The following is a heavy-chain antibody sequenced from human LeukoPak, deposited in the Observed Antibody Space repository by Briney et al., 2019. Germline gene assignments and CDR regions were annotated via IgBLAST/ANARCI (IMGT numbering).Heavy chain of an antibody. J-gene: IGHJ3*02. D-gene: IGHD3-22*01. CDR1: GGTFSSYG. Sequence: ASVKVSCKASGGTFSSYGISWVRQAPGQGLEWMGWISGYNGNTKYAQNLQGRVTMTTDTSTTTAYMELRSLRSDDTAVYYCARGRYYDSGGYDEAFDIWGQGTAVTVSS. CDR2: ISGYNGNT. V-gene: IGHV1-18*01. CDR3: ARGRYYDSGGYDEAFDI.